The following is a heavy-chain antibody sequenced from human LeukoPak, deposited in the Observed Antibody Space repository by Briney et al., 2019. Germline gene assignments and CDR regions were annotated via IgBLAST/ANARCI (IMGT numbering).Heavy chain of an antibody. CDR2: TYYRSTWYN. J-gene: IGHJ5*02. D-gene: IGHD2-2*01. V-gene: IGHV6-1*01. Sequence: SQTLSLTCAISGDSVSSKSVTWNWIRQSPSRDLEWLGRTYYRSTWYNDYAVSVRGRITVNPDTSKNQFSLHLNSVTPEDTAVYYCARRLTQYDCFDPWGQGTLVTVSS. CDR1: GDSVSSKSVT. CDR3: ARRLTQYDCFDP.